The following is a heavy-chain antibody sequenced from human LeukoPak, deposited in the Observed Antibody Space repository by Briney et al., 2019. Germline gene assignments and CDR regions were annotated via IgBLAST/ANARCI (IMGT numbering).Heavy chain of an antibody. Sequence: ASVKVSCKASGGTFSSYAISWVRQAPGQGLEWMGGIIPIFGTANYAQKFQGRVTITTDESTSTAYMELSSLRSEDTAVYYCARDAGQRVTDYYYYYYMDVWGKGTTVTVSS. CDR3: ARDAGQRVTDYYYYYYMDV. CDR2: IIPIFGTA. CDR1: GGTFSSYA. J-gene: IGHJ6*03. V-gene: IGHV1-69*05. D-gene: IGHD5-18*01.